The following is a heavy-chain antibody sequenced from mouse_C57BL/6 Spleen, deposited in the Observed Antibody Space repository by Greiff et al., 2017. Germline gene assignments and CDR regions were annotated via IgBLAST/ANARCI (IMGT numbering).Heavy chain of an antibody. J-gene: IGHJ4*01. Sequence: QVQLQQPGAELVKPGASVKLSCKASGYTFTSYWMQWVKQRPGQGLEWIGVIDPSDSYTNYNQKFKGKATLTVDTSSSTAYMQLSSLTSEDSAVYYCARRSLEGAMDDWGQGTSVTVSS. D-gene: IGHD6-5*01. CDR3: ARRSLEGAMDD. CDR1: GYTFTSYW. CDR2: IDPSDSYT. V-gene: IGHV1-50*01.